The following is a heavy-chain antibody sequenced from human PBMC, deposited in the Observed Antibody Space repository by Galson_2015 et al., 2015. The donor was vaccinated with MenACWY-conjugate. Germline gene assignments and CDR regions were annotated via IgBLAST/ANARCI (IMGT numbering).Heavy chain of an antibody. V-gene: IGHV3-23*01. CDR1: GFTFNNYA. D-gene: IGHD6-13*01. J-gene: IGHJ4*02. Sequence: SLRLSCAASGFTFNNYAMSWFRHSPGRGLEWVSAINGDDDQPFYAEAVKGRFTVARDSARNTVYLQMKSLRPEDTAIYYCAKRIAPSGAPYYFDSWGQGTLATVSS. CDR2: INGDDDQP. CDR3: AKRIAPSGAPYYFDS.